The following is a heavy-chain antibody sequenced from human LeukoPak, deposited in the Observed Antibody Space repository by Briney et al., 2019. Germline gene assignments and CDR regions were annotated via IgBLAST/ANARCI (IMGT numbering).Heavy chain of an antibody. CDR1: GFTFSSYG. CDR2: ISYDGSNK. CDR3: ARGESLDP. Sequence: PGGSLRLSCAASGFTFSSYGMHWVRQAPGKGLEWVAVISYDGSNKYYADSVKGRFTISRENAKNSLYLQMNSLRAEDTAVYYCARGESLDPWGQGTLVTVSS. J-gene: IGHJ5*02. V-gene: IGHV3-30*03.